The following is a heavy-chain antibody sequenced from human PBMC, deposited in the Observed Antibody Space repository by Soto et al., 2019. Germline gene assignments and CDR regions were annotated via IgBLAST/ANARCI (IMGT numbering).Heavy chain of an antibody. D-gene: IGHD3-3*02. CDR1: GGSISSYY. J-gene: IGHJ4*02. CDR3: ARQQLFWNVHSSPNYIDY. V-gene: IGHV4-59*08. Sequence: SETLSLTCTVSGGSISSYYWSWIRQPPGKGLEWIGYIYYSGSTNYNPSLKSRVTISVDTSKNQFSLKLSSVTAADTAVYYCARQQLFWNVHSSPNYIDYWGQGTLVTVSS. CDR2: IYYSGST.